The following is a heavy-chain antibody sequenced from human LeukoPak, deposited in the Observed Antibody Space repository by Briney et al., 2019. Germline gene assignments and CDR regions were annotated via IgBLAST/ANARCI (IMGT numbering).Heavy chain of an antibody. Sequence: GGSLRLSCAASGFTFSSYGMHWVRQAPGKGLEWVAVISYDGSNKYYADSVKGRFTISRDNSKNTLYLQMNSLGAEDTAVYYCASSGYSYGMDVWGQGTTVTVSS. V-gene: IGHV3-30*03. J-gene: IGHJ6*02. CDR1: GFTFSSYG. CDR3: ASSGYSYGMDV. CDR2: ISYDGSNK. D-gene: IGHD3-3*01.